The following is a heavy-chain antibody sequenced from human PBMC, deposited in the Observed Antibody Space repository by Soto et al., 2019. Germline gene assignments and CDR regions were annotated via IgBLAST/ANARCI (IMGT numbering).Heavy chain of an antibody. J-gene: IGHJ4*02. CDR2: ISGSGGST. V-gene: IGHV3-23*01. D-gene: IGHD5-18*01. CDR3: AKGRGGYSDGPYYLDY. CDR1: GFTFSSYA. Sequence: EVQLLESGGGLVQPGGSLRLSCAASGFTFSSYAMSWVRQAPGKGLEWVSAISGSGGSTYYADSVKGRFTISRDNSKNTLYLQMNRLRAEDTAVDYCAKGRGGYSDGPYYLDYWGQGPLVTVSS.